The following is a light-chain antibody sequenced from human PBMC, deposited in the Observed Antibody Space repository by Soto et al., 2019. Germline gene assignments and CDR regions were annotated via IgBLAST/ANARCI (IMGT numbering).Light chain of an antibody. V-gene: IGKV3-15*01. J-gene: IGKJ4*01. CDR3: QKYNRAPLT. Sequence: EILMTQSPATLSVSPGERATLSCRASQSVDSNLAWYQQKPGQAPRLLIYGASTRATGISARFSGSGSGTEFTLTISSLQSEDFGVYYCQKYNRAPLTFGGGTNVEIK. CDR2: GAS. CDR1: QSVDSN.